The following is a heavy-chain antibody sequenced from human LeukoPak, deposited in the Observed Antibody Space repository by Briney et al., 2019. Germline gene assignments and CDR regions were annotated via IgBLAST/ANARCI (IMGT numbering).Heavy chain of an antibody. V-gene: IGHV4-39*01. Sequence: PSETLSLTCTVSGGSISSSSYYWGWIRQPPGKGLEWIGNIYYSGSTYYNPSLKSRVTISVGTSKNQFSLKLSSVTAADTAVYYCARGIVVVVAATGESCFDYWGQGTLVTVSS. D-gene: IGHD2-15*01. CDR2: IYYSGST. CDR3: ARGIVVVVAATGESCFDY. CDR1: GGSISSSSYY. J-gene: IGHJ4*02.